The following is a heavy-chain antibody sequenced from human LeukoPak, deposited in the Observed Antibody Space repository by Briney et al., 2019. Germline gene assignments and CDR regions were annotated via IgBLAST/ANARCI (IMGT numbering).Heavy chain of an antibody. Sequence: ASVTVSCKASGYTFTSYDINWVRQATGQGLEWMGWMNPNSGNTGYAQKFQGRVTMTRNTSISTAYMELSSLRSEDTAIYYCARAPRKFRGIIVTPLYYFDYWGQGALVTVSS. D-gene: IGHD3-10*01. CDR1: GYTFTSYD. CDR2: MNPNSGNT. J-gene: IGHJ4*02. V-gene: IGHV1-8*01. CDR3: ARAPRKFRGIIVTPLYYFDY.